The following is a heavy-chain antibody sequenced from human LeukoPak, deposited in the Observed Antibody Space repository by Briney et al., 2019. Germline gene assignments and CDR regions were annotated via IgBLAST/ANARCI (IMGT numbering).Heavy chain of an antibody. CDR1: GGSISSYY. CDR3: ARDRGSNYGGAFDY. V-gene: IGHV3-7*01. CDR2: IKQDGSEK. D-gene: IGHD4-11*01. J-gene: IGHJ4*02. Sequence: ETLSLTCTVSGGSISSYYWSWVRQAPGKGLEWVANIKQDGSEKYSVDSVKGRFTISRDNAKNSLYLQMNSLRAEDTAVYYCARDRGSNYGGAFDYWGQGTLVTVSS.